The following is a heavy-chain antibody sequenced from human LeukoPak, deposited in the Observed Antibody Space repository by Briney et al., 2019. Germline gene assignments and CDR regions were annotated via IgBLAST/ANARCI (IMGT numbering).Heavy chain of an antibody. CDR2: IIPIFGTA. CDR1: GGTFSSYA. CDR3: ASSNFGVAHYYYYYMDV. D-gene: IGHD3-3*01. J-gene: IGHJ6*03. Sequence: GASVKVSCKASGGTFSSYAISWVRQAPGQGLEWRGAIIPIFGTANYVQKFQGRVTITTDESTSTAYMELSSLRSEDTAVYYCASSNFGVAHYYYYYMDVWGKGTTVTVSS. V-gene: IGHV1-69*05.